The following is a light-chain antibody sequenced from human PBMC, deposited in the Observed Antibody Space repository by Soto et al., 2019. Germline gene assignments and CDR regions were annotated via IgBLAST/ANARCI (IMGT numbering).Light chain of an antibody. Sequence: QSALTQPASVSGSPGQSITISCTGTSSDVGGYNYVSWYQQHPGKAPKLMIYDVSNRPSGVSNRFSGSKSGNTASLTISGPQAEDEADYYCSSYTSSSTLLFGGGTKHTVL. CDR2: DVS. CDR3: SSYTSSSTLL. J-gene: IGLJ2*01. CDR1: SSDVGGYNY. V-gene: IGLV2-14*01.